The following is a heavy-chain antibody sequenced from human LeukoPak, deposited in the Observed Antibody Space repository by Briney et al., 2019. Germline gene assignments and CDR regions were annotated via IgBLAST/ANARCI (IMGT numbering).Heavy chain of an antibody. V-gene: IGHV4-34*01. Sequence: PSETLSLTCAVYGGSFSGYYWSWIRQPPGKGLEWIGETNHSGSTNYNPSLKSRVTISVDTSKNQFSLKLSSVTAADTAVYYCARGRAERPKDCSGGSCYLTPFDYWGQGTLVTVSS. CDR1: GGSFSGYY. D-gene: IGHD2-15*01. J-gene: IGHJ4*02. CDR3: ARGRAERPKDCSGGSCYLTPFDY. CDR2: TNHSGST.